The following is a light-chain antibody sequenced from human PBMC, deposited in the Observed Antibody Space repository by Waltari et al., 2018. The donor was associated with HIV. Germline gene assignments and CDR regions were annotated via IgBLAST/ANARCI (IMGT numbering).Light chain of an antibody. Sequence: SVLTQPLSASGTPGQRVTISCSGSRSHIGDFSVSWYQHLPGAAPKLLIYANNQRPSGVPDRFSGSRSGTSASLAISGLRSEDEAVYSCAVWDDSLRGGVFGGGTKLTVL. CDR3: AVWDDSLRGGV. J-gene: IGLJ3*02. V-gene: IGLV1-47*01. CDR1: RSHIGDFS. CDR2: ANN.